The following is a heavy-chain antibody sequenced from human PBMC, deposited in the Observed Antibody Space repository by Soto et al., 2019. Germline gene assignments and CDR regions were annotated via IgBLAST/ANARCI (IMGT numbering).Heavy chain of an antibody. J-gene: IGHJ3*02. V-gene: IGHV1-69*13. CDR2: IIPIFGTA. CDR3: ARGEDRIVATSDDFDI. CDR1: GGTFSSYA. D-gene: IGHD5-12*01. Sequence: SVKVSCKASGGTFSSYAISWVRQAPGQGLEWMGGIIPIFGTANYAQKFQGRVTITADESTSTAYMELSSLRSEDTAVYYCARGEDRIVATSDDFDIWGQRTMVTVSS.